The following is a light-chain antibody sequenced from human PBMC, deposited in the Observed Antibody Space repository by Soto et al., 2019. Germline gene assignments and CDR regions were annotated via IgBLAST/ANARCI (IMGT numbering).Light chain of an antibody. CDR2: LGS. Sequence: DIVMTQSPLSLPVTPGEPASISCRSSQSLLHSNGYDYLDWYVEKPGQSPQLLIYLGSYRASGVPERFSGSGSGTDFTLKISRVEDEDVGLYYCMQALQTHFGLGPGTKADLK. J-gene: IGKJ3*01. CDR3: MQALQTHFG. V-gene: IGKV2-28*01. CDR1: QSLLHSNGYDY.